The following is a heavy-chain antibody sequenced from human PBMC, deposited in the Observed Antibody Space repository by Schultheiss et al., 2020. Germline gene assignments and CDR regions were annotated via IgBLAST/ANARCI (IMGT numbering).Heavy chain of an antibody. CDR1: GFTFSSYW. J-gene: IGHJ3*02. CDR3: AKTNWGTVDI. CDR2: INQDGSGK. V-gene: IGHV3-7*01. D-gene: IGHD7-27*01. Sequence: GGSLRLSCAASGFTFSSYWMHWVRQVPGKGLEWVANINQDGSGKYYVDSVKGRFSISRDNAKNSLSLQMNSLKDEDTAVYYCAKTNWGTVDIWGQGTMVTVSS.